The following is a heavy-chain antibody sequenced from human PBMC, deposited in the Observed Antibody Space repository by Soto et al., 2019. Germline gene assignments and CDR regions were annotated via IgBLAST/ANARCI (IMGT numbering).Heavy chain of an antibody. V-gene: IGHV3-11*01. Sequence: PGGSLRLSCAASGFPFSDSYMAWIRQAPGKGLEEIATISSTGSTPYYADSVKGRFTISRDNAQNSLYLEMNNLRAEDTAVYYCPRGPQPVANCLDTWGQGILVTVSS. D-gene: IGHD2-21*01. CDR2: ISSTGSTP. J-gene: IGHJ5*02. CDR1: GFPFSDSY. CDR3: PRGPQPVANCLDT.